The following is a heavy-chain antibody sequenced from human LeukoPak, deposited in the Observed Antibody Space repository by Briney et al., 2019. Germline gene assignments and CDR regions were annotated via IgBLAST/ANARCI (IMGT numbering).Heavy chain of an antibody. J-gene: IGHJ4*02. CDR3: ARDEYSSQWD. CDR2: IIPIFGKA. Sequence: SVKVSCKPSGGTFSSYAISWVQQTPGQGLEWMRGIIPIFGKANYRQKSQGRVTITEDESTSTAYMELSSLRSEDTAVYYCARDEYSSQWDWGQGTLVTVSS. V-gene: IGHV1-69*13. D-gene: IGHD6-6*01. CDR1: GGTFSSYA.